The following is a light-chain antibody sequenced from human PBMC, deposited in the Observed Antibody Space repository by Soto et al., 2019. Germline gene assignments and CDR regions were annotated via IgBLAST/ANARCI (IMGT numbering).Light chain of an antibody. CDR1: QDISSH. Sequence: IQLTQSPSSLSASVGDSVTITCRASQDISSHLAWYQQKPGKAPKVLIYAASTLESGIPSRFSGSGSGTDFTLTISSLQPGDYATYYCQHYNSYPWTFGQGTKVDIK. J-gene: IGKJ1*01. CDR3: QHYNSYPWT. V-gene: IGKV1-9*01. CDR2: AAS.